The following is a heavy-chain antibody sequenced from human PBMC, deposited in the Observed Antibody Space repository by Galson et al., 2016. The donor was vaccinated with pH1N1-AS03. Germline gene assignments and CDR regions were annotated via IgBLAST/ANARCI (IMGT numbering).Heavy chain of an antibody. CDR3: VRDHFHDFDV. V-gene: IGHV3-48*03. J-gene: IGHJ3*01. CDR2: MRGDRNDI. Sequence: LRLSCAASGFTLNNYAMNWIRQAPGKGLEWISHMRGDRNDIYYADSVKGRFTISRDNAKNSVYLQMDRLSAEDTALYYCVRDHFHDFDVWGQGTVVTVSS. CDR1: GFTLNNYA.